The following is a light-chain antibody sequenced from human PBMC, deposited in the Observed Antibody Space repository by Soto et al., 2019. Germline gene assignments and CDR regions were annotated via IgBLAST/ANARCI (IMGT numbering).Light chain of an antibody. Sequence: QLVLTQPPSVSGAPGQRVTISCTGSSSNIGAGYDVHWYQQLPGTAPKLLIYGNSNRPSGVPDRFSGSKSGTSASLAITGLQAEDEADYYCQSYDSSLQFYVFGTGTKLTVL. J-gene: IGLJ1*01. CDR3: QSYDSSLQFYV. CDR2: GNS. V-gene: IGLV1-40*01. CDR1: SSNIGAGYD.